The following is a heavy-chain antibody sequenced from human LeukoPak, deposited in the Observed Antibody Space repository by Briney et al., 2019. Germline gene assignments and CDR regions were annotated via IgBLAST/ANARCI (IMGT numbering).Heavy chain of an antibody. Sequence: PGGSLRLSCAASGFTFSSYAMHWVRQAPGKGLEWVAVISYDGSNKYYADSVKGRFTISRDNSKNTLYLQMNSLRAEDTAVYYCARDLRGSLEWLFSYDYWGQETLVTVSS. CDR1: GFTFSSYA. V-gene: IGHV3-30*04. D-gene: IGHD3-3*01. CDR3: ARDLRGSLEWLFSYDY. CDR2: ISYDGSNK. J-gene: IGHJ4*02.